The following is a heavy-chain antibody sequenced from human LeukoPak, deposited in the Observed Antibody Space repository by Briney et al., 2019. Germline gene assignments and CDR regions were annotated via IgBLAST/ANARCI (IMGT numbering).Heavy chain of an antibody. Sequence: GASVKVSCKASGYTFTGYYMHWVRQAPGQGLEWMGWINPNSGGTNYAQKFQGWVTMTRDTSISTAYMEMSRLRSDDTAVYYGAREEATGNGPAALDYWGQGTLVTVSS. D-gene: IGHD2-8*01. V-gene: IGHV1-2*04. CDR1: GYTFTGYY. CDR2: INPNSGGT. CDR3: AREEATGNGPAALDY. J-gene: IGHJ4*02.